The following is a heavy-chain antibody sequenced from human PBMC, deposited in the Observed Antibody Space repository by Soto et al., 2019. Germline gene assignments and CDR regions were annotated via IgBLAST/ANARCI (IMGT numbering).Heavy chain of an antibody. CDR2: INHSGST. CDR1: GGSFSGYY. CDR3: ARGLEWELQLDGHEYFQH. D-gene: IGHD1-26*01. V-gene: IGHV4-34*01. J-gene: IGHJ1*01. Sequence: SETLSLTCAVYGGSFSGYYWSWIRQPPGKGLEWIGEINHSGSTNYNPSLKSRVTISVDTSKNQFSLKLSSVTAADTAVYYCARGLEWELQLDGHEYFQHWGQGTLVTVSS.